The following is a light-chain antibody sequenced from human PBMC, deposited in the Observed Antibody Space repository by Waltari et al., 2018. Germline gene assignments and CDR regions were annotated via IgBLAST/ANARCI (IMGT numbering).Light chain of an antibody. CDR2: KVS. V-gene: IGKV2-30*01. CDR1: QSLLSSDGNTY. CDR3: MQNTHSPWT. Sequence: DVVMTQSPLSLPVTLGQPASISCRSSQSLLSSDGNTYFSWFQQRPGQSPRRLLYKVSNRDSGVPDRFSGSGSGTDFTLRISRVEAEDVGVYYCMQNTHSPWTFGQGTKVEIK. J-gene: IGKJ1*01.